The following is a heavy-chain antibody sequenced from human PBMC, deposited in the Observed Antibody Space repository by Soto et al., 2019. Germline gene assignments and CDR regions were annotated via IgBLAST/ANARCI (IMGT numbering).Heavy chain of an antibody. J-gene: IGHJ5*02. CDR3: ARDRTDSGYYTNWLDP. Sequence: SVKVSCKASGGTFCSDAITWLRQAPGQGLEWVGRIIPIFGTTNYAQNLQGRVTISADKSTLTSYMELHSLTSDDTALYYCARDRTDSGYYTNWLDPWGQGTQVTVSS. CDR2: IIPIFGTT. V-gene: IGHV1-69*06. CDR1: GGTFCSDA. D-gene: IGHD3-22*01.